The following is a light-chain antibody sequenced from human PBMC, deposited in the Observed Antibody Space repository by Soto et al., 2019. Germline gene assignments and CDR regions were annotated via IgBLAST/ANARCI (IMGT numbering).Light chain of an antibody. CDR2: GES. V-gene: IGKV3-20*01. J-gene: IGKJ4*01. CDR3: QQYRVLTLT. Sequence: VLTQSPGTLSLSPGERATLSCRASQSLDTNSLAWYQHKPGQAPRLLTYGESRRAAGIPDRFSASGSGTDFTLPISGLQPEDIAVYFCQQYRVLTLTFGGGTKV. CDR1: QSLDTNS.